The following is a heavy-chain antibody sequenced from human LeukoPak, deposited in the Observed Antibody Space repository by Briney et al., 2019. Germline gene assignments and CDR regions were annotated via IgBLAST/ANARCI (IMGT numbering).Heavy chain of an antibody. CDR2: ISGSGGST. Sequence: GGSLRLSCVASGFTFSSYAMSWVRQAPGKGLEWVSAISGSGGSTYYADSVKGRFTISRDNSKNTLYLQMNSLRAEDTAVYYCAKDRGSYYAEYFQHWGQGTLVTVSS. CDR3: AKDRGSYYAEYFQH. D-gene: IGHD1-26*01. V-gene: IGHV3-23*01. J-gene: IGHJ1*01. CDR1: GFTFSSYA.